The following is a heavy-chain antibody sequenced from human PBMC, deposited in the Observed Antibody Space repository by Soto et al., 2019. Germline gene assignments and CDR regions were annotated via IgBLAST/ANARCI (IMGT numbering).Heavy chain of an antibody. D-gene: IGHD5-12*01. J-gene: IGHJ6*03. V-gene: IGHV6-1*01. CDR2: TYSRSKWYN. CDR3: ARGGYSGVHFFHYYYMDV. CDR1: GDSVSSNSAA. Sequence: SQTLSLTCAISGDSVSSNSAAWNWIRQSPSRGLEWLGRTYSRSKWYNDYAVSVKSRITINPDTSKNQFSLQLNSVTPEDTAVYYCARGGYSGVHFFHYYYMDVWGKGTTVTVSS.